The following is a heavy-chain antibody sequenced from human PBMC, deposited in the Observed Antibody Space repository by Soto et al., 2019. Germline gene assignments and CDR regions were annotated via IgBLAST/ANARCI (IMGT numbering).Heavy chain of an antibody. V-gene: IGHV1-3*01. CDR1: GYTFTSYA. J-gene: IGHJ6*03. CDR2: INAGNGNT. D-gene: IGHD2-15*01. CDR3: ARDPVLVVVAAPRYMDV. Sequence: GASVKASCKASGYTFTSYAIHWVRQAPGQRLEWMGWINAGNGNTKYSQKFQGRVTITRDTSASTAYMELSSLRSEDTAVYYCARDPVLVVVAAPRYMDVWGKGTTVTVSS.